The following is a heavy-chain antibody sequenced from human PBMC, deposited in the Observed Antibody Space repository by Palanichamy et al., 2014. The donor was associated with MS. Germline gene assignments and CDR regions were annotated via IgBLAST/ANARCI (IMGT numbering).Heavy chain of an antibody. Sequence: EVQLVESGGNLIQPGGSLRLSCAASGFIVSSNHMTWVRQAPGKGLEWVSVIYSGGTTRYADSVQGRFTISRDSSKNTLYLQMNSLRVEDTAMYYCARGSCSGGTCYQFDYWGQGTLVTVSS. D-gene: IGHD2-15*01. J-gene: IGHJ4*02. CDR2: IYSGGTT. V-gene: IGHV3-53*01. CDR1: GFIVSSNH. CDR3: ARGSCSGGTCYQFDY.